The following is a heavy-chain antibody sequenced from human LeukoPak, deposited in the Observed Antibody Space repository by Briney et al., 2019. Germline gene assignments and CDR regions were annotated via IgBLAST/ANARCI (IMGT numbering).Heavy chain of an antibody. CDR2: IYYSGST. CDR3: ARVVGARAY. D-gene: IGHD1-26*01. J-gene: IGHJ4*02. V-gene: IGHV4-59*01. Sequence: PSETLSLTCTVSGGSISSYYWSWIRQPPGKGLEWIGYIYYSGSTNYNPSLKSRITISVDTSKNQFSLKLSSVTAADTAVYYCARVVGARAYWGQGTLVTVSS. CDR1: GGSISSYY.